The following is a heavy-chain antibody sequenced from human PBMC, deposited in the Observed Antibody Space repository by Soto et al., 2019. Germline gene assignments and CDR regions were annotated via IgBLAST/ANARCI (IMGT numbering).Heavy chain of an antibody. V-gene: IGHV1-69*01. CDR1: GGTFSSYA. CDR3: AREESQGFDY. Sequence: ASVKVSCKASGGTFSSYAISWVRQAPGQGLEWMEGIIPIFGTANYAQKFQGRVTITADESTSTAYMELGSLRSEDTAVYYCAREESQGFDYWGQGTLVTVSS. D-gene: IGHD3-10*01. CDR2: IIPIFGTA. J-gene: IGHJ4*02.